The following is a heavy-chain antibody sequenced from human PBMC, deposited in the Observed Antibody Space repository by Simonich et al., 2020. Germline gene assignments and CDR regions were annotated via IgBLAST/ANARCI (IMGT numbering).Heavy chain of an antibody. D-gene: IGHD1-1*01. Sequence: QVQLVQSGAEVKKPGASVKVSCKASGYTFTSYGISWVRQAPGQGIEWMGLMRAYKGNTNYAQKLQGRVTMTTDTSTSTAYMELRSLRSDDPAVYYCARSTTGTTAFDIWGQGTMVTVSS. CDR2: MRAYKGNT. J-gene: IGHJ3*02. V-gene: IGHV1-18*01. CDR1: GYTFTSYG. CDR3: ARSTTGTTAFDI.